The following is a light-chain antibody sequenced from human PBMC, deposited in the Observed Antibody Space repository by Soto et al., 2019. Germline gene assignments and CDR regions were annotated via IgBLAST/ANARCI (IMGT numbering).Light chain of an antibody. Sequence: QLTQSPSSLSASVGDRVTITCRASQDVSRYLAWYQQKAEKASKLLIYGPSTLQSGVPSRFSGFGSGTEYTLTISSLQPEDFETYHEQQLQRTPFTFGPGTTVD. CDR3: QQLQRTPFT. J-gene: IGKJ3*01. CDR1: QDVSRY. CDR2: GPS. V-gene: IGKV1-9*01.